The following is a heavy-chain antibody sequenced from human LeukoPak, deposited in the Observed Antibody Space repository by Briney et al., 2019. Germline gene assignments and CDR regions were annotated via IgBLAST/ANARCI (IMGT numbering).Heavy chain of an antibody. CDR2: ISYDGSNK. V-gene: IGHV3-30*18. D-gene: IGHD3-9*01. CDR3: AKAHELRYFDWFGDPLLGSHH. J-gene: IGHJ5*02. Sequence: GGSLRLSCAASGFNFNNAWLHWVRQAPGKGLEWVAVISYDGSNKYYADSVKGRFTISRDNSKNTLYLQMNSLRAEDTAVYYCAKAHELRYFDWFGDPLLGSHHWGQGTLVTVSS. CDR1: GFNFNNAW.